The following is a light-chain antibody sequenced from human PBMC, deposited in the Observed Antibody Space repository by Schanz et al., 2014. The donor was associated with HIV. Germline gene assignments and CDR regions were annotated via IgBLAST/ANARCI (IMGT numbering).Light chain of an antibody. V-gene: IGLV1-47*01. Sequence: QSVLTQPPSASGTPGQRVTISCSGSSSNIGSNYVFWYQQLPGTAPKLLIYRNNQRPSGVPDRFSGSKSGTSASLAISGLQSEDEGDYYCASWDDSLNGWVFGGGTKVTVL. CDR2: RNN. CDR3: ASWDDSLNGWV. J-gene: IGLJ3*02. CDR1: SSNIGSNY.